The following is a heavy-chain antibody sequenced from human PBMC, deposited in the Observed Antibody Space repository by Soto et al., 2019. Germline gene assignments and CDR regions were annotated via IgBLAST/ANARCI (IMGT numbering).Heavy chain of an antibody. Sequence: SETLSLTCAVSGYSISSGYYWGWIRQPPGKGLEWIGSIYHSGSTYYNPSLKSRVTISVDTSKNQFSLKLSSVTAADTAVYYCARVQGRITMFGVVPPGDWFDPWGQGTLVTVSS. V-gene: IGHV4-38-2*01. CDR3: ARVQGRITMFGVVPPGDWFDP. CDR1: GYSISSGYY. CDR2: IYHSGST. J-gene: IGHJ5*02. D-gene: IGHD3-3*01.